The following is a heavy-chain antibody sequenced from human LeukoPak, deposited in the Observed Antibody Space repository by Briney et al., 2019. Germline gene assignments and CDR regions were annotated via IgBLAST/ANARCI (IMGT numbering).Heavy chain of an antibody. Sequence: SDTLALTCAVYGGSFSGYYWSWIRHPPGKGLEWIGEINHSGSTNYNPSLKSRVTISVDTSKNQFSLKLSSVTAADTAVYQGEDDIRDAFDYWGQGILVTVSS. D-gene: IGHD5-24*01. J-gene: IGHJ4*02. V-gene: IGHV4-34*01. CDR3: EDDIRDAFDY. CDR2: INHSGST. CDR1: GGSFSGYY.